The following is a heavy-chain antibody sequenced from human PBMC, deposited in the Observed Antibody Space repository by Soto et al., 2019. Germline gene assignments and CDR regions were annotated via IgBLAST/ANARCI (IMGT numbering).Heavy chain of an antibody. CDR2: IFYRGYT. D-gene: IGHD5-12*01. J-gene: IGHJ4*02. V-gene: IGHV4-59*01. CDR3: AGRNGYNYH. Sequence: QLQESGPGLVKPSETLSLTCTVSGGSINNYYWIWIRQPPGKGLEWIGYIFYRGYTKYNPSLKRRVTISVDTSKNQFPQKVNPATAADMGVYYCAGRNGYNYHWGRGTLVSVSS. CDR1: GGSINNYY.